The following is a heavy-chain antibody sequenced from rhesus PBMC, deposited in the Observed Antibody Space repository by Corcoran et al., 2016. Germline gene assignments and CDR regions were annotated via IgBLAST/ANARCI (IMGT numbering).Heavy chain of an antibody. V-gene: IGHV4S10*01. CDR1: GGSISDSYR. Sequence: QVQLQESGPGVVKPSETLSLTCAVSGGSISDSYRWSWIRQPPGNGLEWIGYISGSSTSTNYHPSLKILFTSSKYTSKTQCSFKLSSVTAADTAVYYCARETFPSGDYVYYFDYWGQGVLVTVSS. CDR3: ARETFPSGDYVYYFDY. CDR2: ISGSSTST. D-gene: IGHD3-28*01. J-gene: IGHJ4*01.